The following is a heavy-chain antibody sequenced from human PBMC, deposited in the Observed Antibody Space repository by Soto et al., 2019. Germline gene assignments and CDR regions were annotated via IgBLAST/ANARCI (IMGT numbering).Heavy chain of an antibody. Sequence: EVQLVESGGGLVKPGGSLRLSCAASGFTFSNAWMSWVRQAPGKGLEWVGRVKSKTDGGTTDYAAPVTGRFTISRHDSKNPLYLQMNILKTEDTAVYYCTTEDTAMVLGSQVGYCGQGTLVTVSS. J-gene: IGHJ4*02. CDR1: GFTFSNAW. V-gene: IGHV3-15*01. CDR2: VKSKTDGGTT. D-gene: IGHD5-18*01. CDR3: TTEDTAMVLGSQVGY.